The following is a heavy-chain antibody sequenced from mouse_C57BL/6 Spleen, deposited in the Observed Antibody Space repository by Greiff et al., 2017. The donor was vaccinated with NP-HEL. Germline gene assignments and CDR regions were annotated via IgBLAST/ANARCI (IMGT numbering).Heavy chain of an antibody. CDR2: IDPSDSYT. Sequence: QVQLQQPGAELVKPGASVKLSCKASGYTFTSYWMQWVKQRPGQGLEWIGEIDPSDSYTNYNQKFKGKATLTVDTSSSTAYMQLSSLTSEDSAVYYCARGADSNYEGGAMDYWGQGTSVTVSS. CDR1: GYTFTSYW. J-gene: IGHJ4*01. V-gene: IGHV1-50*01. CDR3: ARGADSNYEGGAMDY. D-gene: IGHD2-5*01.